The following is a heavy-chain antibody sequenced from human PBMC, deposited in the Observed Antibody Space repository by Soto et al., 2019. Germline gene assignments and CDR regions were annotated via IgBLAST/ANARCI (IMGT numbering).Heavy chain of an antibody. CDR2: IIPIFGTA. Sequence: GASVKVSCKASGGTFSSYAISWVRQAPGQGLEWMGGIIPIFGTANYAQKFQGRVTITADESTSTAYMELSSLRSEDTAVYYCARYTIFGVVPDYYYAMDVWGLGTTVTVSS. CDR3: ARYTIFGVVPDYYYAMDV. D-gene: IGHD3-3*01. J-gene: IGHJ6*02. V-gene: IGHV1-69*13. CDR1: GGTFSSYA.